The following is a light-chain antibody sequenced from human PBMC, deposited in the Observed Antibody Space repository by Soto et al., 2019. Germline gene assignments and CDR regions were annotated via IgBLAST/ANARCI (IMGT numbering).Light chain of an antibody. V-gene: IGKV1-33*01. J-gene: IGKJ4*01. CDR1: QDISNY. CDR3: QQDDNLPYT. CDR2: DAS. Sequence: DIQMTQSPSSLSASVGDRVTITCQASQDISNYLHWYQQKPGKAPKLLIYDASNLETGVPSRFSGSGSGTDFTLTISSVQPEDIATYYCQQDDNLPYTCGGGTKVEIK.